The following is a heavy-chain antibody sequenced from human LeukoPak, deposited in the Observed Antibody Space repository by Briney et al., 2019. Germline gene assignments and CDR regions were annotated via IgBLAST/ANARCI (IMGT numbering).Heavy chain of an antibody. CDR1: GYTFTGYY. V-gene: IGHV1-2*02. CDR2: INPNSGGT. CDR3: ARGVKQWLVRYGGWFDFDY. Sequence: ASVKVSYKASGYTFTGYYMHWVRQAPGQGLEWMGWINPNSGGTNYAQKFQGRVTMTRDTSISTAYMELSRLRSDDTAVYYGARGVKQWLVRYGGWFDFDYWGQGTLVTVSS. J-gene: IGHJ4*02. D-gene: IGHD6-19*01.